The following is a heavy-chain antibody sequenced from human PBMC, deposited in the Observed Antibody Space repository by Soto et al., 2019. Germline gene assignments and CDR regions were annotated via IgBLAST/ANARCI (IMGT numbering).Heavy chain of an antibody. CDR2: ITGSGTNI. CDR3: AKLSGWRDFDY. J-gene: IGHJ4*02. V-gene: IGHV3-23*01. Sequence: WWCXGLCCASCGSTFITYAITVFRQAPGKGLEWVSGITGSGTNIYYADSVRGRFTISRDNSRSNLYLQLNSLRGEETAVYFCAKLSGWRDFDYWGKGALVHVSS. D-gene: IGHD6-19*01. CDR1: GSTFITYA.